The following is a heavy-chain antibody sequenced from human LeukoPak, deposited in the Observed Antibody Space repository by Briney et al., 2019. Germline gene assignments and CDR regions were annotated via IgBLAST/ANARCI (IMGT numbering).Heavy chain of an antibody. V-gene: IGHV3-30-3*01. CDR1: RFTLSSYA. CDR3: ARESTIVVVTAILGR. Sequence: GGSLRLSSAPSRFTLSSYAMHSVRQAPRKGLEWVAVISYGGSNKYYVDSVKGRFTISRDNSKNTLYLQMNSLRAEDTAVYYCARESTIVVVTAILGRWGQGTLVTVSS. D-gene: IGHD2-21*02. CDR2: ISYGGSNK. J-gene: IGHJ5*02.